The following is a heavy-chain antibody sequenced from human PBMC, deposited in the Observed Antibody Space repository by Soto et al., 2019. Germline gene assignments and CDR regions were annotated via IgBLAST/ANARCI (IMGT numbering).Heavy chain of an antibody. CDR1: GYAFSSYA. J-gene: IGHJ6*02. CDR3: ARDGGDCGCRLIYYYYIGLDV. D-gene: IGHD2-21*02. V-gene: IGHV1-3*05. Sequence: QVQLVQSGAEEKKPGASVKVSCKASGYAFSSYAMHWVRQAPGQGLEWMGWINIGSGNTEYSQNFQDRITITRDTSASTVYMELSSLRSEDTAVYYCARDGGDCGCRLIYYYYIGLDVWGQGTTVSVSS. CDR2: INIGSGNT.